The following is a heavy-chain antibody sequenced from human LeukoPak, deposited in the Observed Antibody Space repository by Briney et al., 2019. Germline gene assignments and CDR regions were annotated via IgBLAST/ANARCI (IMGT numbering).Heavy chain of an antibody. CDR1: GGSIRNFY. D-gene: IGHD2-21*02. CDR3: ARHTPIRVPGASGYYLTMDA. J-gene: IGHJ6*02. V-gene: IGHV4-59*08. Sequence: SETLSLTCSVSGGSIRNFYWSWIRQSPGKGLEWIGFVYYTGSTNYNPSLKSRVTISVDTSKNQFSLKLSSVTAADTAMYYCARHTPIRVPGASGYYLTMDAWGHGTTVTVSS. CDR2: VYYTGST.